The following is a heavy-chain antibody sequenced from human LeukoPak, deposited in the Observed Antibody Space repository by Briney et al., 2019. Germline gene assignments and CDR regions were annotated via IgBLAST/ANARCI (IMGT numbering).Heavy chain of an antibody. V-gene: IGHV3-48*03. CDR2: ISSSGKTI. D-gene: IGHD6-19*01. Sequence: GGSLRLSCAASGFTFSAYEMNWVRQAPGKGLEWLSHISSSGKTIFYADSVKGRFTISRDNAKNSLDLHMNSPRGEDTAIYYCARDSGSSGWYGGFDYWGQGNLVTVSS. CDR3: ARDSGSSGWYGGFDY. J-gene: IGHJ4*02. CDR1: GFTFSAYE.